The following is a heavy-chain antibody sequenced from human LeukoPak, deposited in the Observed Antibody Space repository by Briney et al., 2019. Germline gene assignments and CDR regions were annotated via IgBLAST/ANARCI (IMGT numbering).Heavy chain of an antibody. J-gene: IGHJ3*02. V-gene: IGHV1-2*02. CDR3: ARASSSWYQAFDI. D-gene: IGHD6-13*01. Sequence: ASVRVSCKASGYTFTGYYMHWVRQAPGQGLEWMGWINPNSGGTNYAQKFQGRVTMTRDTSISTAYMELSRLRSDDTAVYYCARASSSWYQAFDIWGQGTMATVSS. CDR1: GYTFTGYY. CDR2: INPNSGGT.